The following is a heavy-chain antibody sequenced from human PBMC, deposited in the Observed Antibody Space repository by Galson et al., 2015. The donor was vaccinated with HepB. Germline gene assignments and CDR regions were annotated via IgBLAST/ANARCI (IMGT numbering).Heavy chain of an antibody. D-gene: IGHD3-10*01. V-gene: IGHV3-23*01. CDR2: ISGSGGST. CDR3: AKGRSFLITMVRGLWFDP. CDR1: GFTFSRYA. J-gene: IGHJ5*02. Sequence: SLRLSCAASGFTFSRYAMSWVRQAPGKGLEWVSAISGSGGSTYYADSVKGRFTISRDNSKNTLYLQMNSLRAEDTAVYYCAKGRSFLITMVRGLWFDPWGQGTLVTVSS.